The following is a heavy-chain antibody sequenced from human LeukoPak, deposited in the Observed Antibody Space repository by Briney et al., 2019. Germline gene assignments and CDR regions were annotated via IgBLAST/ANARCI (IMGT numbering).Heavy chain of an antibody. D-gene: IGHD5-12*01. Sequence: GGSLRLSCAASGFTFSSYSMNWVRQAPGKGLEWVSYISSSSSTIYYADSVKGRFTISRDNAKNTLYLQMNSLRAEDTAVYYCARVMRLRYFDYWGQGTLVTVSS. CDR1: GFTFSSYS. CDR2: ISSSSSTI. CDR3: ARVMRLRYFDY. V-gene: IGHV3-48*01. J-gene: IGHJ4*02.